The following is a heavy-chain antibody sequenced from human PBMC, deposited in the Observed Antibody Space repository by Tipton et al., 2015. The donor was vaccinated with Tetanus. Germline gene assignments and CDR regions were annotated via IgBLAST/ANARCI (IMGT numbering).Heavy chain of an antibody. V-gene: IGHV3-33*08. D-gene: IGHD2/OR15-2a*01. J-gene: IGHJ2*01. CDR2: IWYDGSNK. CDR3: ARDIAIVRARDWYFDV. CDR1: GFSFRDFG. Sequence: SLRLSCAGSGFSFRDFGMHWVRQAPGKGLEWVALIWYDGSNKNYADSVKGRFTISRDNSKNTLYLQMNSLSAEDTAVYYCARDIAIVRARDWYFDVWGRGTLVTVSS.